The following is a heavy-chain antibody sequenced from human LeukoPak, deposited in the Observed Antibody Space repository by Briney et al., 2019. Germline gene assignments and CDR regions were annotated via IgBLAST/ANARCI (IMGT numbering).Heavy chain of an antibody. J-gene: IGHJ5*02. V-gene: IGHV3-7*03. CDR3: GRGPEYYHILTGYYNAHNWFDP. Sequence: GGSLRLSCAASGFTFSSYWMSWVRQAPGKGREWVANIKQDGIEKYYAESVKGRFTISRDNAKNSLYLQMKSLRAEDTAVYYCGRGPEYYHILTGYYNAHNWFDPWGQGTLVTVSS. CDR2: IKQDGIEK. D-gene: IGHD3-9*01. CDR1: GFTFSSYW.